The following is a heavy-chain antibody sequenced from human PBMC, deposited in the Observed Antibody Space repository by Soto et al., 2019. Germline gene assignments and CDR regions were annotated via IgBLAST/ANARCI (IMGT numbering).Heavy chain of an antibody. CDR1: GFTFSSYA. V-gene: IGHV3-30-3*01. D-gene: IGHD6-19*01. CDR2: ISYDGSNK. J-gene: IGHJ5*02. CDR3: ARVASSGWSGATDWFDP. Sequence: GGSLRLSCAASGFTFSSYAMHWVRQAPGKGLEWVAVISYDGSNKYYADSVKGRFTISRDNSKNTLYLQMNSLRAEDTAVYYCARVASSGWSGATDWFDPWGQGTLVTVSS.